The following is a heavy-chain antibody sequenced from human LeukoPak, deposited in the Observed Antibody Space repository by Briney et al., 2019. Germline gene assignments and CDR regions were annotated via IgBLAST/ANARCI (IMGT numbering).Heavy chain of an antibody. CDR2: IYYSGST. V-gene: IGHV4-39*01. CDR3: ARKHLEEQWLAFYYYVDV. J-gene: IGHJ6*03. CDR1: GGSISSSSYY. D-gene: IGHD6-19*01. Sequence: SETLSLTCTVSGGSISSSSYYWGWIRQPPGKGLEWIGSIYYSGSTYYNPSLKSRVTISVDTSKNQFSLKLSSVTAADTAVYYCARKHLEEQWLAFYYYVDVWCKGTTVTVSS.